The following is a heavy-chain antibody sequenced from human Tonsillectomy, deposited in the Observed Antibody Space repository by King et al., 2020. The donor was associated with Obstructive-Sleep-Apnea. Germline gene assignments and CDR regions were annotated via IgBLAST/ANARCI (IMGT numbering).Heavy chain of an antibody. CDR2: IDYSGST. CDR1: VGSISSSSYY. V-gene: IGHV4-39*07. Sequence: QLQESGPGLVKPSETLSLTCTVSVGSISSSSYYWGWIRQPPGKGLGWIGSIDYSGSTYYNPSLKRRVTISVDTSKDQFSLKLSSLTAADTAVYYFAREMDNAGSLTIFGVVTGDYYGMDVWGQGTTVTVSS. D-gene: IGHD3-3*01. CDR3: AREMDNAGSLTIFGVVTGDYYGMDV. J-gene: IGHJ6*02.